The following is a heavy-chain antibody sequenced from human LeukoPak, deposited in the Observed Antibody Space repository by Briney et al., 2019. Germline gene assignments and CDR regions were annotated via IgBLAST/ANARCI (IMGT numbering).Heavy chain of an antibody. Sequence: SETLSLTCGVYGGSFSNYYWSWIRQPPGKGLEWIGEINHSGSTNYNPSLKSRVTISVDTSKNQFSLKLSSVTAADTAVYYCARRGRGIQLWLEYWGQGTLVTVSS. D-gene: IGHD5-18*01. J-gene: IGHJ4*02. CDR3: ARRGRGIQLWLEY. V-gene: IGHV4-34*01. CDR2: INHSGST. CDR1: GGSFSNYY.